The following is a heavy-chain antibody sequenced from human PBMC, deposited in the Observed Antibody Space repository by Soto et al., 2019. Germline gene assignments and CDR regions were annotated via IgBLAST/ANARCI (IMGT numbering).Heavy chain of an antibody. J-gene: IGHJ4*02. V-gene: IGHV4-59*02. CDR2: VYHSGST. CDR3: ARIPHSSASFDY. Sequence: SETLSLICTVSGFSVSTTYWSWVRQSPGKGLEWIGYVYHSGSTTYSPSLKSRVTISVDTSKNQFSLRLRSVTAADTAVYYCARIPHSSASFDYWGQGNLVTVSS. CDR1: GFSVSTTY. D-gene: IGHD6-19*01.